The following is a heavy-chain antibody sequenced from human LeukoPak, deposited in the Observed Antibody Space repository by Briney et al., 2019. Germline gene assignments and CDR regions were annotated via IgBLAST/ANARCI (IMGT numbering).Heavy chain of an antibody. CDR2: INHSGST. CDR1: GGSFSGYY. V-gene: IGHV4-34*01. Sequence: SETLSLTCAVYGGSFSGYYWSWIRQPPGKGLEWIGEINHSGSTNYNPSLKSRVTISVDTSKNQFSLKLSSVTAADTAVYYCARKLWGGDWRSPPRRRAYNWFDPWGQGTLVTVSS. CDR3: ARKLWGGDWRSPPRRRAYNWFDP. D-gene: IGHD2-21*02. J-gene: IGHJ5*02.